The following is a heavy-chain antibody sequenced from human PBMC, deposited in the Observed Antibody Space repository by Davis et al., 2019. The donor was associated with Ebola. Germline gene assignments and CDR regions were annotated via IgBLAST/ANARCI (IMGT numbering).Heavy chain of an antibody. Sequence: PGGSLRLSCTASGFTFGDYAMSWFRQAPGKGLEWVANIKQDGSEKYYVDSVKGRFTISRDNAKNSLYLQMNSLRAEDTAVYYCARDNMFEAEILYYYYGMDVWGQGTTVTVSS. CDR1: GFTFGDYA. J-gene: IGHJ6*02. CDR3: ARDNMFEAEILYYYYGMDV. CDR2: IKQDGSEK. D-gene: IGHD3-10*02. V-gene: IGHV3-7*01.